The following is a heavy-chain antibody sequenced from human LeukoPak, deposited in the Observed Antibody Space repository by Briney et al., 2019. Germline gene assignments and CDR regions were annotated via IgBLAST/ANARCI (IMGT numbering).Heavy chain of an antibody. D-gene: IGHD1-7*01. V-gene: IGHV4-30-2*01. CDR3: ARDRWNYGGVFDY. CDR1: GGSISSGGYY. Sequence: SETLSLTCTVSGGSISSGGYYWSWIRQPPGKGLEWIGYIYHSGSAYYNPSLKSRVTISVDRSKNQFFLKLSSVTAADTAVYYCARDRWNYGGVFDYWGQGALVTVSS. J-gene: IGHJ4*02. CDR2: IYHSGSA.